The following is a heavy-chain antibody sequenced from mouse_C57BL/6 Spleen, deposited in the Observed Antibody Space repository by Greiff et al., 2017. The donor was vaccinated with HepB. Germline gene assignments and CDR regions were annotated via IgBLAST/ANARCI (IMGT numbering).Heavy chain of an antibody. CDR2: SRNKANDYTT. Sequence: EVMLVESGGGLVQSGRSLRLSCATSGFTFSDFYMEWVRQAPGKGLEWIAASRNKANDYTTEYSASVKGRFIVSRDTSQSILYLQMNALRAEDPAIYYCARDGAMDYWGQGTSVTVSS. V-gene: IGHV7-1*01. J-gene: IGHJ4*01. CDR3: ARDGAMDY. CDR1: GFTFSDFY.